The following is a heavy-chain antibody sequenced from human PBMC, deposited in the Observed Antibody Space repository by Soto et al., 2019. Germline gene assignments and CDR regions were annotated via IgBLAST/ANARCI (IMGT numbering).Heavy chain of an antibody. V-gene: IGHV3-73*02. CDR1: GFTFSGFA. Sequence: EVHLVESGGGLVQPGGSLKLSCAASGFTFSGFAMHWVRQASGKGLEWVGRIRSKGDSYATAYAASVKGRFTISRDDSQNTAYLHMNSLKTEDTAVYYCTSLSGTTMEYFDYWGLGTLVTVSS. CDR2: IRSKGDSYAT. D-gene: IGHD1-26*01. CDR3: TSLSGTTMEYFDY. J-gene: IGHJ4*02.